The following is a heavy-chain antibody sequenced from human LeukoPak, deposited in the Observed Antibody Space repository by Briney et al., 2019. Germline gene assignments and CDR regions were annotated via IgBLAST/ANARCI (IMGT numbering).Heavy chain of an antibody. D-gene: IGHD3-22*01. V-gene: IGHV1-46*01. CDR1: GYTFTGYY. Sequence: ASVKVSCKASGYTFTGYYMHWVRQAPGQGLEWMGIINPSGGSTSYAQKFQGRVTMTRDTSTSTVYMELSSLRSEDTAVYYCARAPLDAYYYDSSGCFDYWGQGTLVTVSS. CDR2: INPSGGST. CDR3: ARAPLDAYYYDSSGCFDY. J-gene: IGHJ4*02.